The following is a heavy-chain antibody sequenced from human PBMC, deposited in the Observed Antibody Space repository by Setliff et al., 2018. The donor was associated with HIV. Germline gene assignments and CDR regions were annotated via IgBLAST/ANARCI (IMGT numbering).Heavy chain of an antibody. V-gene: IGHV4-34*01. J-gene: IGHJ4*02. CDR2: INHSGST. CDR1: GGSFSGYY. Sequence: PSETLSLICAVYGGSFSGYYWSWIRQPPGKGLEWIGEINHSGSTNYNPSLKSRVTISVDTSMDQFSLKLNSVTAADTAVYYCAAASSWDPLLDYWGQGTLVTVSS. D-gene: IGHD6-13*01. CDR3: AAASSWDPLLDY.